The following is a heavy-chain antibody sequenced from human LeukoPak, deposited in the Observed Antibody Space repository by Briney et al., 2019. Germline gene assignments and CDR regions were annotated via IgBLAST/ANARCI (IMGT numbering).Heavy chain of an antibody. CDR3: ARVPGGSGSYLWWFDP. Sequence: GSLRLSCAASGFTFSSHAMNWVRQAPGKGLEWVSSINKGGDFMKYADSVKGRFTISRDNARNSLFPQMNGLRAEDTAVYYCARVPGGSGSYLWWFDPWGQGTLVTVSS. CDR2: INKGGDFM. V-gene: IGHV3-21*01. D-gene: IGHD3-10*01. J-gene: IGHJ5*02. CDR1: GFTFSSHA.